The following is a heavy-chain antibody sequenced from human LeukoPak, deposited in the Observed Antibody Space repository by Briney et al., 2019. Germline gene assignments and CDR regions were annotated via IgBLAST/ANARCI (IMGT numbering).Heavy chain of an antibody. V-gene: IGHV5-51*01. CDR1: RYSFSSYW. CDR2: IYPGDSDT. D-gene: IGHD3-10*01. Sequence: GESLKISCKASRYSFSSYWMGWVRQMPGKGLEWMGIIYPGDSDTRYSPSFQGQVTISADKSITTAHTRWSSLKVSDTALDFWARWDGSYGPGSSYYYMDVWGKGTTVTVSS. J-gene: IGHJ6*03. CDR3: ARWDGSYGPGSSYYYMDV.